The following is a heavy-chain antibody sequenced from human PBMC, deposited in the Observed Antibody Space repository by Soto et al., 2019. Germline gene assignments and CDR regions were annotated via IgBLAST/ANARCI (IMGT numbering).Heavy chain of an antibody. J-gene: IGHJ4*02. CDR1: GFTFNSFW. V-gene: IGHV3-74*01. CDR3: VKDIR. CDR2: INSDGTTT. Sequence: EVQLVESGEGLVQPGGSLRLSCAASGFTFNSFWMYWVLQTPDKGLVWVSGINSDGTTTIYADSVKGRFTISRDNAKNTLYLQKNSLTVEDTAIYYCVKDIRWGQGTLVTVSS.